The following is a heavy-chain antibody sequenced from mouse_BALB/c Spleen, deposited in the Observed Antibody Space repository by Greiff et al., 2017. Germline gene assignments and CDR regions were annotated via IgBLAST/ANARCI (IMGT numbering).Heavy chain of an antibody. Sequence: QVQLQQSGPELVKPGASVKMSCKASGYTFTSYVMHWVKQRPGQGLEWIGGINPSNGGTNFNEKFKSKATLTVDKSSSTAYMQLSSLTSEDSAVYYCTRFYYDYGYFDYWGQGTTLTVSS. V-gene: IGHV1S81*02. CDR3: TRFYYDYGYFDY. J-gene: IGHJ2*01. CDR1: GYTFTSYV. D-gene: IGHD2-4*01. CDR2: INPSNGGT.